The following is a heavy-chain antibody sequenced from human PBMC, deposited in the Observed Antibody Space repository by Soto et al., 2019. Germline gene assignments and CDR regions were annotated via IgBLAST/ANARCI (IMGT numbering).Heavy chain of an antibody. CDR3: ARDLAKGGGSAGFDY. Sequence: QVQLVQSGPEVKKPGASVKVSCKTSGYVFISYGISWVRQAPGHGLEWVGWISAYTGKADYAQKFQGRVTMTTETSTSTAFLELWSLRSDDTAVYYCARDLAKGGGSAGFDYWGQGTLVTVSS. CDR2: ISAYTGKA. CDR1: GYVFISYG. D-gene: IGHD1-26*01. J-gene: IGHJ4*02. V-gene: IGHV1-18*04.